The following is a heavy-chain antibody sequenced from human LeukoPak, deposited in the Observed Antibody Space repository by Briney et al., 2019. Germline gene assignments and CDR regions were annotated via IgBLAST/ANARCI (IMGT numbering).Heavy chain of an antibody. Sequence: SETLSLTCTVSGGSISSYYWSWIRQPPAKGLEWIGYIYYSGSTNYNPSLKSRVTISVDTSKNQFSLKLSSVTAADTAVYYCARRLGYCSSTSSPITAFDIWGQGTMVTVSS. CDR3: ARRLGYCSSTSSPITAFDI. CDR2: IYYSGST. V-gene: IGHV4-59*01. D-gene: IGHD2-2*01. CDR1: GGSISSYY. J-gene: IGHJ3*02.